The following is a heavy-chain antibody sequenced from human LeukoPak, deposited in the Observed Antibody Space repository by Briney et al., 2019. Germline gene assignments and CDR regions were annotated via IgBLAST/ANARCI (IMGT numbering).Heavy chain of an antibody. CDR2: IIWNAGST. Sequence: GGSLRLSCAASGFIFDDYGMSWVRQVPRKGLEWVSGIIWNAGSTRYADSVKGRFTISRDNAKNSLYLQMNSLRAEDTALYYCAKALYYYDSSGYPRQVAFDIWGQGTMVTVSS. D-gene: IGHD3-22*01. CDR3: AKALYYYDSSGYPRQVAFDI. V-gene: IGHV3-20*04. J-gene: IGHJ3*02. CDR1: GFIFDDYG.